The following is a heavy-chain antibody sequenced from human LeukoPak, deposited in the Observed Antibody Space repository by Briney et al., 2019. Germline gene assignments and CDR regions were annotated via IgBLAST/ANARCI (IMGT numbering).Heavy chain of an antibody. D-gene: IGHD3-10*01. CDR2: FDPEDGET. V-gene: IGHV1-24*01. CDR1: GYTLTELS. J-gene: IGHJ3*02. Sequence: ASVKVSCKVSGYTLTELSMHWVRQAPGKGLEWMGGFDPEDGETIYAQKFQGRVTMTEDTSTDTAYMELSSLRPEDTAVYYCATDGSGSYSFAFDIWGQGTMVTVSS. CDR3: ATDGSGSYSFAFDI.